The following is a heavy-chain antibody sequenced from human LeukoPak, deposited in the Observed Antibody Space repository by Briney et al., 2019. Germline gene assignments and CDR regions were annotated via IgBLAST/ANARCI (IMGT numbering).Heavy chain of an antibody. J-gene: IGHJ4*02. D-gene: IGHD3-3*01. Sequence: PGGSLRLSYAASGFTFSSYAMSWVRQAPGKGLEWVSAISGSGGSTYYADSVKGRFTISRDNSKNTLYLQMNSLRAEDTAVYYCAKEGYYDFWSGYRHPFDYWGQGTLVTVSS. V-gene: IGHV3-23*01. CDR2: ISGSGGST. CDR1: GFTFSSYA. CDR3: AKEGYYDFWSGYRHPFDY.